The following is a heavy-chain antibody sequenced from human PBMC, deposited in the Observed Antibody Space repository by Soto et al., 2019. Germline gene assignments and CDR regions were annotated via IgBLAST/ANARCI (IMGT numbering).Heavy chain of an antibody. J-gene: IGHJ6*02. V-gene: IGHV1-18*01. D-gene: IGHD3-10*01. CDR3: AREGYYSGAGTYSPPCFYGMDV. Sequence: QAQLVQSGVEVKKAGASVKVSCKASGYTFSSYGISWARQAPGQGLEWMGWISDYNGNTQYAQKFQGRVFMTTDTATXTXXXEXXGLRSDDTAVYFCAREGYYSGAGTYSPPCFYGMDVWGQGTTVTVSS. CDR1: GYTFSSYG. CDR2: ISDYNGNT.